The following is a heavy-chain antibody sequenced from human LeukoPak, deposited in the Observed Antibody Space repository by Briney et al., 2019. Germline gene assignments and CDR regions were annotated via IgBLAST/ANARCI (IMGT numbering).Heavy chain of an antibody. J-gene: IGHJ4*02. CDR3: AKELGGSGSYDY. Sequence: PGGSLRLSCAASGFTFDDYAMHWVRQAPGKGLEWVSGISWNSGSIGYADSVKGRFTISRDNAKNSLYLQMNSLRAEDTALYYCAKELGGSGSYDYWGQGTLVTVSS. CDR1: GFTFDDYA. CDR2: ISWNSGSI. D-gene: IGHD3-10*01. V-gene: IGHV3-9*01.